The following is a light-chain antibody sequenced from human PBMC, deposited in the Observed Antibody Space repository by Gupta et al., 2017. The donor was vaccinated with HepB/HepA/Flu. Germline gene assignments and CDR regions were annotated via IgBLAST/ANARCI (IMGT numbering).Light chain of an antibody. CDR1: QDINNH. J-gene: IGKJ1*01. CDR3: QQYNNYPLT. V-gene: IGKV1-16*01. Sequence: DTQLTQYPSSVSASVGDRVIITCRASQDINNHLAWFQQKPGEAPKSLIYAASSLKSGVPSRFSGSASGTEFTLTISSLQPEDFGTYYCQQYNNYPLTFGQGTQVEIK. CDR2: AAS.